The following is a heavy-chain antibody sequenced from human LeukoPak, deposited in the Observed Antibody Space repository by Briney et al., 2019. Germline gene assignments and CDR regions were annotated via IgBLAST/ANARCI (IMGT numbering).Heavy chain of an antibody. V-gene: IGHV3-30-3*01. CDR3: ARRGGGGRSDALDI. CDR2: ISYDASNK. CDR1: GFTFSAFA. J-gene: IGHJ4*02. D-gene: IGHD2-21*01. Sequence: HPGRSLRLSCAASGFTFSAFAMHWARQAPGKGLEWVAAISYDASNKYYAVSVRGRFTISRDNSRNTLFLQMNSLRADDTAVYYCARRGGGGRSDALDIWGQGTLVTVSS.